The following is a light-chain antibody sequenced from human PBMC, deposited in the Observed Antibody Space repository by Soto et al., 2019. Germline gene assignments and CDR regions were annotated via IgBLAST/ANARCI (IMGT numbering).Light chain of an antibody. Sequence: EREVTQSEASRSVSPGKSASLSCRASQSISSNLAWHQQKVGQAPMLVIYAASTRATGIPARFSGSGSGTDFTLTINSLEPEDFAVYYCQQYNNLPLTFGGGTKVDI. CDR3: QQYNNLPLT. J-gene: IGKJ4*01. V-gene: IGKV3D-15*01. CDR2: AAS. CDR1: QSISSN.